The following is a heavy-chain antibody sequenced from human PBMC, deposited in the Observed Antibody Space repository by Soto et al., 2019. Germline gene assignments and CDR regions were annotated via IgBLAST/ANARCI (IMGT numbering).Heavy chain of an antibody. CDR3: ASLYYYSLTKYLDY. V-gene: IGHV3-30-3*01. CDR2: ISYDGFSK. J-gene: IGHJ4*02. CDR1: GFPFNDYS. D-gene: IGHD3-16*01. Sequence: QVQLVESGGTVVQPGKSLRLSCVASGFPFNDYSMYWVRQAPGNGLQWVGSISYDGFSKYADFVKGRFTISRDNSKNTLYLQMYSLRPEDTAMYYCASLYYYSLTKYLDYWGRGTVVTVSS.